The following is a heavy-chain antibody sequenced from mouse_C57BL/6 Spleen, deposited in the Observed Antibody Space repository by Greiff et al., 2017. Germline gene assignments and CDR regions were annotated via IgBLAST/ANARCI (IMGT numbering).Heavy chain of an antibody. CDR3: AITYDGYYGGYCAMDY. Sequence: QVQLQQPGADLVKPGASVKVSCKASGYTFTSYWMHWVKQRPGQGLAWIGRIHPSDSDTNYNQRFNSKATLTIDIYSSTAYMQRSSLTTEDSAVYYCAITYDGYYGGYCAMDYWGQGTSVTVSS. V-gene: IGHV1-74*01. CDR1: GYTFTSYW. J-gene: IGHJ4*01. CDR2: IHPSDSDT. D-gene: IGHD2-3*01.